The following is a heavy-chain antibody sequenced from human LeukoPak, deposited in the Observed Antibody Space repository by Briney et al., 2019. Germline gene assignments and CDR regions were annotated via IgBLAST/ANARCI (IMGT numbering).Heavy chain of an antibody. CDR1: GITFSNAW. J-gene: IGHJ4*02. V-gene: IGHV3-15*01. Sequence: PGGSLRLSCAASGITFSNAWMSWVRQAPGKGLEWVGRIKSKTDGCTTDYAAPVKGRFIISRDDSKNTLYLQMNSLKTEDTAVYYCTTDSEGYWGQGTLVTVSS. CDR3: TTDSEGY. CDR2: IKSKTDGCTT.